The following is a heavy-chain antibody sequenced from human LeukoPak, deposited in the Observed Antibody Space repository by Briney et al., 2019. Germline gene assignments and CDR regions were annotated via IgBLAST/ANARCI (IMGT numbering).Heavy chain of an antibody. V-gene: IGHV3-23*01. CDR1: GFTFSSYA. Sequence: GGSLRLSCAASGFTFSSYAMSWVRQAPGRGLEWVSAISGGGGSTYYADSVKGRFTISRDNSKNTLYLQMNSLRAEDTAVYYCAKNGKYYDFWSGYYSDYWGQGTLVTVSS. CDR2: ISGGGGST. CDR3: AKNGKYYDFWSGYYSDY. D-gene: IGHD3-3*01. J-gene: IGHJ4*02.